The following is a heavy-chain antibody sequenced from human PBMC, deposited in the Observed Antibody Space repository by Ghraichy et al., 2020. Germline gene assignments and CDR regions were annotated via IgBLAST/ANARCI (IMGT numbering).Heavy chain of an antibody. D-gene: IGHD2-15*01. CDR2: ICSASSYI. CDR3: ARDTGYCSGGRCYPDAFDI. J-gene: IGHJ3*02. V-gene: IGHV3-21*01. CDR1: GFIFSSYT. Sequence: LSLTCAASGFIFSSYTMNWVRQASGKGLEWVSFICSASSYIYYADSVKGRFTISRDNAKNSLYLQMDSLRAEDTAVYYCARDTGYCSGGRCYPDAFDIWGQGTLVTVSS.